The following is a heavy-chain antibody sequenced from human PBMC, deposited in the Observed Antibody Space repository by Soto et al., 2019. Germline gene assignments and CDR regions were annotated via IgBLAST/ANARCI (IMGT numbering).Heavy chain of an antibody. CDR1: GFTFSSYA. CDR3: AKASDCSGGSCYHPRYYGMDV. V-gene: IGHV3-23*01. D-gene: IGHD2-15*01. J-gene: IGHJ6*02. Sequence: GGSLRLSCAASGFTFSSYAMSWVRQAPGKGLEWVSAISGSGGSTYYADSVKGRFTISRDNSKNTLYLQMNSLRAEDTAVYYCAKASDCSGGSCYHPRYYGMDVWGQGTTVTVSS. CDR2: ISGSGGST.